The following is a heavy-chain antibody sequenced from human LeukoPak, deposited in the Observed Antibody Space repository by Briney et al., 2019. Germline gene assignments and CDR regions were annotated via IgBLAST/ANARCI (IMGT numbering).Heavy chain of an antibody. CDR1: GFTFSSYG. CDR3: AKDNPLLWFGP. V-gene: IGHV3-30*18. J-gene: IGHJ5*02. CDR2: ISYDGSNK. D-gene: IGHD3-10*01. Sequence: PGGSLRLSCAASGFTFSSYGMHWVRQAPGKGLEWVAVISYDGSNKYYADSVKGRFTISRDNSKNTLYLQMNSLRAEDTAVYYCAKDNPLLWFGPWGQGTLVTVSS.